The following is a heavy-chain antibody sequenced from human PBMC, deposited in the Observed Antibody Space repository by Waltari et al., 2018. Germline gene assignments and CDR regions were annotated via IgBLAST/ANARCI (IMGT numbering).Heavy chain of an antibody. CDR3: ARGGLYGQQLLESAFEI. D-gene: IGHD6-13*01. V-gene: IGHV1-69*05. CDR1: GGSFSTHA. J-gene: IGHJ3*02. Sequence: QVQLVQSGAELKKPGPSVKVSCKVSGGSFSTHAITWVRQAPGQGLEWMGGIIPRFGTANYAKKIQDRVTINTDEAMTTAYMHLSSLTSDDTAVYYCARGGLYGQQLLESAFEIWGQGTKVTVSS. CDR2: IIPRFGTA.